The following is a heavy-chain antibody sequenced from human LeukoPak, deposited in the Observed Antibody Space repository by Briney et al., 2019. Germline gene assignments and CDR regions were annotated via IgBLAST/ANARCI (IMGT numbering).Heavy chain of an antibody. J-gene: IGHJ4*02. CDR1: GYTFTGYY. CDR2: INPNSGST. CDR3: ARHLPYSSGWDPEDY. V-gene: IGHV1-2*02. Sequence: ASVKVSCKASGYTFTGYYMHWVRQAPGQGLEWMGWINPNSGSTNYAQKFQGRVAMTRDTSISTAYMELSRLRSDDTAVYYCARHLPYSSGWDPEDYWGQGTLVTVSS. D-gene: IGHD6-19*01.